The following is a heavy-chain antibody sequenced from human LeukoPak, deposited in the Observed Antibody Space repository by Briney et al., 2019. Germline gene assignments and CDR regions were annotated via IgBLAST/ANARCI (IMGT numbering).Heavy chain of an antibody. CDR1: GGSVSSSSYY. D-gene: IGHD7-27*01. J-gene: IGHJ5*02. V-gene: IGHV4-39*01. CDR3: ASLGTLRS. CDR2: ISYSGTS. Sequence: SETLSLTCTVSGGSVSSSSYYWGWIRQPPGKGLEWIGSISYSGTSYNNPSLKSRVSISIDTSKNQFSVKLTSVTSANTAMVYCASLGTLRSWGQGTLVTVSS.